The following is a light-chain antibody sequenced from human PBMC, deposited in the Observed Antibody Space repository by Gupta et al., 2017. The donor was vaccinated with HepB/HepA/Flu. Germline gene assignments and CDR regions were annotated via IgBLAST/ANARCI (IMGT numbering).Light chain of an antibody. CDR3: AAWDDSLNSVV. CDR2: SNN. V-gene: IGLV1-44*01. Sequence: QSVLTQPPSASGTPGQRVTISCSGSSSNIGSNTVNWYQQLPGTAPKLLIYSNNQRPSGVPDRFSGSKSGTSASLAISGLQFEDEADYYCAAWDDSLNSVVFGGGTKLTVL. J-gene: IGLJ2*01. CDR1: SSNIGSNT.